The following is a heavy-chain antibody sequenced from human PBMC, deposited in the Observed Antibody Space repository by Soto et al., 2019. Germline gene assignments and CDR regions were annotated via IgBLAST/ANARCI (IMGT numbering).Heavy chain of an antibody. V-gene: IGHV4-59*01. J-gene: IGHJ3*02. CDR1: GGSFIGYY. CDR3: ARSKYNWNYDI. CDR2: IYYSGTT. Sequence: QVQLQESGPGLVKPSEPLSLTCTVSGGSFIGYYWSWIRQPPGKGLEWIGNIYYSGTTSNNPSLKIRVTLSVDTSKNQFSLKLSSVTAADTAVYYCARSKYNWNYDIWGQGTMVTVSS. D-gene: IGHD1-7*01.